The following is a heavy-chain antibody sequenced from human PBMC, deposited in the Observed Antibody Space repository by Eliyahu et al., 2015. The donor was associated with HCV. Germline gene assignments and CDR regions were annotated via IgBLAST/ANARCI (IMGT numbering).Heavy chain of an antibody. Sequence: EVQLLESGGGLVQPGGSLRLSXXAXGFXFSXYAXRWVRQAPGEGLEWVSAISGSXGSTYYADSVKGRFTISRDNSKNTLYLQMNSLRAEDTAVYYCAKPGGGAATYYYYYYGMDVWGQGTTVTVSS. CDR3: AKPGGGAATYYYYYYGMDV. J-gene: IGHJ6*02. CDR1: GFXFSXYA. D-gene: IGHD3-16*01. V-gene: IGHV3-23*01. CDR2: ISGSXGST.